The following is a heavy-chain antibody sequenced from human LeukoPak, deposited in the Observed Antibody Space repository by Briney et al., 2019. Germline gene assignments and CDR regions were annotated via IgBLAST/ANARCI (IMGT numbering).Heavy chain of an antibody. CDR3: ASPMFIGSYNLDY. CDR1: GYTFTSYA. CDR2: SNAGNGNT. J-gene: IGHJ4*02. Sequence: ASVKVSCKASGYTFTSYAMHWVRQAPGQRLEWMGWSNAGNGNTKYSQEFQGRVTITRDTSASTAYMELSSLRSEDMAVYYCASPMFIGSYNLDYWGQGTLVTVSS. D-gene: IGHD1-26*01. V-gene: IGHV1-3*02.